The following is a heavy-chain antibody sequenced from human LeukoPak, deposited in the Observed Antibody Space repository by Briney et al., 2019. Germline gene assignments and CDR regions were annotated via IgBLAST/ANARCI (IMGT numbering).Heavy chain of an antibody. V-gene: IGHV1-18*01. J-gene: IGHJ4*02. D-gene: IGHD2-15*01. CDR2: ISGYNGNT. CDR3: ARGLSCSGNTCYAAHFDS. CDR1: GDTFTTYG. Sequence: ASVKVSCKASGDTFTTYGITWVRQAPGQGLEWMGWISGYNGNTEYTQKFQGRVAMTKDTSTSTAYMELRSLRSDDTAVYYCARGLSCSGNTCYAAHFDSWGQGTLVTVSS.